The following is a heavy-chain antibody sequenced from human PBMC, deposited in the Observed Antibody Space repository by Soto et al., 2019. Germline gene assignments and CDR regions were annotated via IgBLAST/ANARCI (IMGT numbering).Heavy chain of an antibody. J-gene: IGHJ4*02. CDR1: GFTFTAYW. CDR3: ARGGQGRWHFDF. Sequence: GGSLRLSCAASGFTFTAYWMHWVRQAPGKGLEWVSRINRDGTTTSYADSMQGRFTISRDNAKNTLSLQMNSLRAEDTAVYYCARGGQGRWHFDFWGQGTLVTVSS. V-gene: IGHV3-74*01. CDR2: INRDGTTT. D-gene: IGHD2-15*01.